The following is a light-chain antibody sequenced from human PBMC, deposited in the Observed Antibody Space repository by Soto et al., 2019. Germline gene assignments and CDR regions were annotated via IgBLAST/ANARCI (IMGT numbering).Light chain of an antibody. Sequence: DIQMTQSPSSLSASVGDRVTITCRASQSISSYLAWYQQKPGEGPKLLLYAASTLQSGVPSRFSGSGSVTDFTLTISSLQPEDVATYYCQKYNSVPWTFAQGTKVEIK. V-gene: IGKV1-27*01. CDR3: QKYNSVPWT. CDR2: AAS. J-gene: IGKJ1*01. CDR1: QSISSY.